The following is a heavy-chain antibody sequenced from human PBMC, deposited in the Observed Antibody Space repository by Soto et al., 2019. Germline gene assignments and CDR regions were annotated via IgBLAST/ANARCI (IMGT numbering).Heavy chain of an antibody. CDR1: GFTFSGSA. CDR3: TRRDYYGSGSDDY. V-gene: IGHV3-73*01. D-gene: IGHD3-10*01. CDR2: IRSKANSYAT. J-gene: IGHJ4*02. Sequence: EVQLVESGGGLVQPGGSLKLSCAASGFTFSGSAMRWVRQASGKGLEWVGRIRSKANSYATAYAASVKGRFTISRDDSKNTAYLQMNSLKTEDTAVYYCTRRDYYGSGSDDYWGQGTLVTVSS.